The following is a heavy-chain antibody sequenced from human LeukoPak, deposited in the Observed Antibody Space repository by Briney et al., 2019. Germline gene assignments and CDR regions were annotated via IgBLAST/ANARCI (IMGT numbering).Heavy chain of an antibody. CDR1: GFTFNNYA. CDR3: AKATDYGY. V-gene: IGHV3-23*01. CDR2: LTDSGGST. D-gene: IGHD1-26*01. Sequence: GGSLRLSCAASGFTFNNYAMSGVRQAPGKGLECVSALTDSGGSTYYADSVNGRFTISRDNSKNTLYLQMNSLRVEDTAVYYCAKATDYGYWGQGTLVTVSS. J-gene: IGHJ4*02.